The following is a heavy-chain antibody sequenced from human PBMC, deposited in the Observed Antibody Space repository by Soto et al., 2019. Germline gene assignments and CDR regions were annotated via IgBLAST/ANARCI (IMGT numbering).Heavy chain of an antibody. CDR1: GYTFTGYY. Sequence: ASVKVSCKXSGYTFTGYYIHWVRQAPGQGLQWMGWINPNSGGTNYAQKFQGRVTMTRDTSISTAYMELSRLRSDDSAIYYCARGYSYGSSWFDPWGQGTLVTVSS. D-gene: IGHD5-18*01. CDR2: INPNSGGT. J-gene: IGHJ5*02. CDR3: ARGYSYGSSWFDP. V-gene: IGHV1-2*02.